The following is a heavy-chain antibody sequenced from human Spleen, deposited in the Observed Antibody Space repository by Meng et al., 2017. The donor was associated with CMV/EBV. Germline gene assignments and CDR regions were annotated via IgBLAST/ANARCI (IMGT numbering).Heavy chain of an antibody. V-gene: IGHV1-18*01. J-gene: IGHJ4*02. Sequence: KASRYTFTSYGITWWRQAPGQGLEWMGWISAYNGNTNHAQKFQGRVTMTTDPSTSTAYMELRSLRSDDTAVYYCARDWMSGPVAFEYWGQGTLVTVSS. CDR2: ISAYNGNT. CDR1: RYTFTSYG. D-gene: IGHD1-26*01. CDR3: ARDWMSGPVAFEY.